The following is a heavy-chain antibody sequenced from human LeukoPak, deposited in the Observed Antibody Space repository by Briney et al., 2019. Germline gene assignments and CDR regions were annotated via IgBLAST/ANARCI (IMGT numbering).Heavy chain of an antibody. CDR2: IYYSGST. V-gene: IGHV4-59*01. Sequence: SETLSLTCTVSGGSISSYYWSWIRQPPGKGLEWIGYIYYSGSTNYNPSLKSRVTISVDTSKNQFSLKLSSVTAADTAVYYCARGQLLRYDPRPNYYYYMDVWGKGTTVAVSS. J-gene: IGHJ6*03. CDR1: GGSISSYY. CDR3: ARGQLLRYDPRPNYYYYMDV. D-gene: IGHD2-2*01.